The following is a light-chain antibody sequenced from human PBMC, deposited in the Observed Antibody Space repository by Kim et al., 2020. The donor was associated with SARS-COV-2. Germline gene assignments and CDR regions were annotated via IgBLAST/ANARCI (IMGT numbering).Light chain of an antibody. J-gene: IGLJ3*02. CDR2: YDT. CDR3: QVWDGNSDHPV. V-gene: IGLV3-21*04. CDR1: NIGSKS. Sequence: PGKTATITCGGANIGSKSVHWDQQKPGQAPLLVIYYDTDRPSGIPERFSGSNSGTTTTLTISRVEAGDEADYYCQVWDGNSDHPVFGGGTQLTVL.